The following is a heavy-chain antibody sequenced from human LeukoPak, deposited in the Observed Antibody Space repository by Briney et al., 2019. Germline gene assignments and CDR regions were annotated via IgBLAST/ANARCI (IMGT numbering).Heavy chain of an antibody. Sequence: SETLSLTCAVYGGSFTIYSWTWIRQPPGKSLEWVGEISPSGNTQYNPSLKSRVTISLDASKSQFYLKLNSVTAADTAVYYCARRVRSADYRLDYWGQGTLITVSS. CDR2: ISPSGNT. CDR1: GGSFTIYS. J-gene: IGHJ4*02. D-gene: IGHD4-11*01. V-gene: IGHV4-34*01. CDR3: ARRVRSADYRLDY.